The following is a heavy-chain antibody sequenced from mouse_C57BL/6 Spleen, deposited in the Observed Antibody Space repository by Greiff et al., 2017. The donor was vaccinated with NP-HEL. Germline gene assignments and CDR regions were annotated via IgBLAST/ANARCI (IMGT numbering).Heavy chain of an antibody. CDR2: IDPEDGET. D-gene: IGHD2-4*01. J-gene: IGHJ4*01. V-gene: IGHV14-2*01. CDR3: AQRNYDYAHYAMDY. CDR1: GFNIKDYY. Sequence: SGAELVKPGASVKLSCTASGFNIKDYYMHWVKQRTEQGLEWIGRIDPEDGETKYASKFQGKATITADTSSNTAYLQLSSLTSEDTAVYYCAQRNYDYAHYAMDYWGQGTSVTVSS.